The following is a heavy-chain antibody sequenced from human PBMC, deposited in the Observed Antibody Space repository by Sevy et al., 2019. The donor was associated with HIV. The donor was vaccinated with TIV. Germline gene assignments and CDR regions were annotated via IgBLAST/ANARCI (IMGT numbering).Heavy chain of an antibody. CDR2: ILYDGSNK. D-gene: IGHD6-6*01. Sequence: GGSLRLSCAASGFTFSSYGMHWVRQAPGKGLEWVAVILYDGSNKYYADSVKGRFTISRDNSKNTLYLQMNNLRAGDTAVYYCARGLAALPGYYYGMDVWGQGTAVTVSS. CDR3: ARGLAALPGYYYGMDV. J-gene: IGHJ6*02. CDR1: GFTFSSYG. V-gene: IGHV3-30*03.